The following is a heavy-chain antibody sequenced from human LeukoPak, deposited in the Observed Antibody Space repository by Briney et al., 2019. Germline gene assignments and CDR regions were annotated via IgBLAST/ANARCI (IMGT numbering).Heavy chain of an antibody. D-gene: IGHD1-26*01. V-gene: IGHV1-69*04. CDR1: GGTFSSYT. J-gene: IGHJ6*02. Sequence: ASVNLSCKASGGTFSSYTISWVRQAPGQGLEWMGRIIPLFGVANYAETFQGRVTITAHKSTSTAYMELSSLRAEDTAVYYCAKERYPDPYGMDVWGQGTTVTVCS. CDR2: IIPLFGVA. CDR3: AKERYPDPYGMDV.